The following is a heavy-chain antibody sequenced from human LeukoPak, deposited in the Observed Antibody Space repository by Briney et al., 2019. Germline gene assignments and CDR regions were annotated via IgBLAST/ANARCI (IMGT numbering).Heavy chain of an antibody. Sequence: GASVKVSCKVSGYTLTELSIHWARQAPGKGLEWMGGFDPEDGETIYAQKFQGRVTMTEDTSTDTAYMEVSSLRSEDTAMYYCATGPTGTTIDYWGQGTLVTVSS. J-gene: IGHJ4*02. CDR3: ATGPTGTTIDY. CDR1: GYTLTELS. D-gene: IGHD1-1*01. V-gene: IGHV1-24*01. CDR2: FDPEDGET.